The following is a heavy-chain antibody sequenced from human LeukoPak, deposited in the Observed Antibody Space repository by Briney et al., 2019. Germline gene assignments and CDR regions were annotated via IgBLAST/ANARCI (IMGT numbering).Heavy chain of an antibody. V-gene: IGHV3-30-3*02. J-gene: IGHJ6*03. Sequence: GGSLRLSCAASGFTFSSYAMHWVRQAPGKGLEWVAVISYDGSNKYYADSVKGRFTISRDNSKNTLYLQMNSLRAEDTAVYYCAKDSVRRNYVGNYYMDVWGKGPTVTVSS. CDR3: AKDSVRRNYVGNYYMDV. CDR2: ISYDGSNK. CDR1: GFTFSSYA. D-gene: IGHD4-11*01.